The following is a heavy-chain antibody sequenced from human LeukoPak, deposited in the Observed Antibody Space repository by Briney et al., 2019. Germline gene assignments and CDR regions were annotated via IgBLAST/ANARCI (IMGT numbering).Heavy chain of an antibody. V-gene: IGHV3-43D*04. Sequence: GGSLRLSCAASGFTFVDYAMHWVRQAPGKGLEWVSLISWDGGSTYYADSVKGRFTISRDNSKNSLYLQMNSLRAEDTALYYCAKDKGPHAYYFDYWGQGTLVTVSS. CDR3: AKDKGPHAYYFDY. J-gene: IGHJ4*02. CDR2: ISWDGGST. CDR1: GFTFVDYA.